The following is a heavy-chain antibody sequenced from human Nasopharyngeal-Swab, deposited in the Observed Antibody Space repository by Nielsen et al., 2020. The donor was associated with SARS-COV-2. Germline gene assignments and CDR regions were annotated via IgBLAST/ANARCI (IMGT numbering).Heavy chain of an antibody. CDR3: AKDIVATILGPNWFDP. J-gene: IGHJ5*02. CDR2: ISYDGSNK. V-gene: IGHV3-30*18. Sequence: GESLKISCAASGFTFSSYGMHWVRQAPGKGLEWVAVISYDGSNKYYADSVKGRFTISRDNSKNTLHLQMNSLRAEDTAVYYCAKDIVATILGPNWFDPWGQGTLVTVSS. CDR1: GFTFSSYG. D-gene: IGHD5-12*01.